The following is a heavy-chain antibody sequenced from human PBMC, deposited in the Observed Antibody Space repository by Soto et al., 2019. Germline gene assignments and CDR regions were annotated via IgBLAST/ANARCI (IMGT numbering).Heavy chain of an antibody. CDR2: IYHSGST. V-gene: IGHV4-38-2*02. J-gene: IGHJ5*02. D-gene: IGHD6-13*01. Sequence: PSETLSLTCAVSGYSISNGYYWGWIRQPPGKGLEWIGSIYHSGSTYYNPSLKSRVTISVDTSKNQFSLKLSSVTAADTAVYYCAREGQQLVHHWLDPGGQGTPVTLYS. CDR3: AREGQQLVHHWLDP. CDR1: GYSISNGYY.